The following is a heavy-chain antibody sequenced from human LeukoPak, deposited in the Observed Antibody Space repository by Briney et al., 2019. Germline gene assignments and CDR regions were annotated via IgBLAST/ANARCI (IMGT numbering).Heavy chain of an antibody. CDR3: AREGDYGDYHPG. V-gene: IGHV3-33*01. J-gene: IGHJ4*02. Sequence: GGSLRLSCVASGFIFSTYGLHWVRQSPGRGLEWVAVIWYDGSQRYYADSVRGRFTISRDNAKNSLYLQMSSLRDEDTAMYYCAREGDYGDYHPGWGQGTLVTVSS. D-gene: IGHD4-17*01. CDR1: GFIFSTYG. CDR2: IWYDGSQR.